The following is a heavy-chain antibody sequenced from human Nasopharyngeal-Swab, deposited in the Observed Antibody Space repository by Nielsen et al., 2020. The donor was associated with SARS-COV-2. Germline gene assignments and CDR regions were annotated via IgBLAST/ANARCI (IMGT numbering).Heavy chain of an antibody. CDR1: GCSVSSAGYY. D-gene: IGHD3-10*01. CDR3: ARDRGDLRKYNCDS. Sequence: SETLSLTCSVSGCSVSSAGYYWNWIRQPPGRALEWLGYIYHDGGTNYNPSLMGLVIMSVDTSKNQFSLRLTSVTTADTAVYYCARDRGDLRKYNCDSWGQGTLVTVSS. CDR2: IYHDGGT. J-gene: IGHJ4*02. V-gene: IGHV4-61*08.